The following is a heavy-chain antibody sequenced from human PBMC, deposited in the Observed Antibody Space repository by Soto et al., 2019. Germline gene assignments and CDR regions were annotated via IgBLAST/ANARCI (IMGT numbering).Heavy chain of an antibody. V-gene: IGHV3-30*18. CDR2: ISYDGSNK. Sequence: GGSLRLSCAASGFTFSSYGMHWVRQAPGKGLEWVAVISYDGSNKYYADSMKGRFTISRDNSKNRLYLQMNSLRAEDTAVYYCAKDQYSSSSAIYYYYGVDVWGQGTTVTVSS. CDR1: GFTFSSYG. J-gene: IGHJ6*02. CDR3: AKDQYSSSSAIYYYYGVDV. D-gene: IGHD6-6*01.